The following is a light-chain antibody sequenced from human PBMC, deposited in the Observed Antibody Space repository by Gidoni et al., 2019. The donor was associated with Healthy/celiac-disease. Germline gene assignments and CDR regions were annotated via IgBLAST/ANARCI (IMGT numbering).Light chain of an antibody. CDR1: QSVSSY. Sequence: DIVLTQSPATLSLSPGESATLSCRASQSVSSYLAWYQQKPGQAPRLLIYDASNRATGIPARFSGGGSGTDFTLTISSLEPEDFAVYYCQRRSNWPPITFGQGTRLEIK. V-gene: IGKV3-11*01. J-gene: IGKJ5*01. CDR2: DAS. CDR3: QRRSNWPPIT.